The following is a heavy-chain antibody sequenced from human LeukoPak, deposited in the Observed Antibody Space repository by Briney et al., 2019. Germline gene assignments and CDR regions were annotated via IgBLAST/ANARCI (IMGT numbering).Heavy chain of an antibody. V-gene: IGHV1-69*04. D-gene: IGHD4-17*01. J-gene: IGHJ4*02. CDR3: ARGSPHYYGDYLSSYFDY. CDR2: IIPILGIA. CDR1: GGTFSSYA. Sequence: SVKVSCKASGGTFSSYAISWVRQAPGQGVEWMGRIIPILGIANYAQKFQGRVTITADKSTSTAYMELSSLRSEDTAVYYCARGSPHYYGDYLSSYFDYWGQGTLVTVSS.